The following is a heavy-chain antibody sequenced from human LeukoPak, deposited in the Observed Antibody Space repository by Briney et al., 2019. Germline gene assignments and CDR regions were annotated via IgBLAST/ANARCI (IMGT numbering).Heavy chain of an antibody. CDR3: ARDFRYHDSSGYYSFDY. V-gene: IGHV3-48*02. D-gene: IGHD3-22*01. J-gene: IGHJ4*02. Sequence: GGSLRLSCAASGFTFTTYGMNWVRQAPGKGLEWVSYLSGRSNSIYYAESVKGRFTISRDNAKNSLYLQMNSLRDEDTAVYYCARDFRYHDSSGYYSFDYWGQRTLVTVSS. CDR1: GFTFTTYG. CDR2: LSGRSNSI.